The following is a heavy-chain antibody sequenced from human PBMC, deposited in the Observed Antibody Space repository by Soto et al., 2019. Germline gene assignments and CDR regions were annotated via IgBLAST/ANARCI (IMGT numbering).Heavy chain of an antibody. V-gene: IGHV3-30*03. CDR1: GFTYSKYG. D-gene: IGHD1-1*01. Sequence: QVQLVESGGGVVQPGTSLRLSCAASGFTYSKYGMHWVRQAPGRGLEWVALITYDGSNQYYADSVKGRFTSSRDNSKNTLYLQMNSLRPEDTAVYFCTRKNWNHVIGFGMDVWGQGTTVSVSS. CDR2: ITYDGSNQ. CDR3: TRKNWNHVIGFGMDV. J-gene: IGHJ6*02.